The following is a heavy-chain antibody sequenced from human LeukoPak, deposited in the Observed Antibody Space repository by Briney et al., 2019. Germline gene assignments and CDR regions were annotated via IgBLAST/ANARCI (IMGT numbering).Heavy chain of an antibody. CDR2: IGTTSSTI. V-gene: IGHV3-48*02. CDR1: GFTFSTYG. Sequence: GVSLRLSCAASGFTFSTYGMNWVRQAPGKGLEWISHIGTTSSTIYYADSVKGRFTISRDNAKNSLYLQMISLRDEDTAVYYCARHDYGGNSGDSWGQGTLVTVSS. D-gene: IGHD4-23*01. CDR3: ARHDYGGNSGDS. J-gene: IGHJ4*02.